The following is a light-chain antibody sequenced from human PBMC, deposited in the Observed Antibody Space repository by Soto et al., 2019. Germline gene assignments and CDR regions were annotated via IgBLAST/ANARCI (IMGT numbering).Light chain of an antibody. Sequence: EILLAQSRATLRLARGESTSLSCRASLSVSSYLAWYQQRPGQAPSLLIYDASNRATGVPARFSGSGSGTHMTLTFSSVEPEDFAVYSCQQRSSWPPAFGQGTRLEIK. CDR3: QQRSSWPPA. CDR1: LSVSSY. V-gene: IGKV3-11*01. J-gene: IGKJ5*01. CDR2: DAS.